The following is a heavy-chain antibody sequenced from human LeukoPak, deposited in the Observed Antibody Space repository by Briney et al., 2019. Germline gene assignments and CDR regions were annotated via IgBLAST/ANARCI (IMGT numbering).Heavy chain of an antibody. CDR1: GGSFSGYY. D-gene: IGHD6-13*01. J-gene: IGHJ4*02. Sequence: PSETLSLTCAVYGGSFSGYYWSWIRQPPGKGLEWIGEITHGGSTNYNPSLKSRVTISVDTSKNQFSLELNSVTAADTAVYYCARGGWHSSSWYFDYWGKGTLVTVSS. CDR2: ITHGGST. V-gene: IGHV4-34*01. CDR3: ARGGWHSSSWYFDY.